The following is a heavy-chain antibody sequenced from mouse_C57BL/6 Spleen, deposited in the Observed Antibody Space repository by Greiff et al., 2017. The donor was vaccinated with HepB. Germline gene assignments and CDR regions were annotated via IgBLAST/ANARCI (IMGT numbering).Heavy chain of an antibody. CDR3: ERGDYYDYDDAMDY. Sequence: QVQLQQPGAELVKPGASVKLSCKASGYTFTSYWMHWVKQRPGRGLEWIGRIDPNSGGTKYNEKFKSKATLTVDKPSSTAYMQLSSLTTEDSAVYECERGDYYDYDDAMDYWGQGTSVTVSS. V-gene: IGHV1-72*01. CDR2: IDPNSGGT. CDR1: GYTFTSYW. D-gene: IGHD2-4*01. J-gene: IGHJ4*01.